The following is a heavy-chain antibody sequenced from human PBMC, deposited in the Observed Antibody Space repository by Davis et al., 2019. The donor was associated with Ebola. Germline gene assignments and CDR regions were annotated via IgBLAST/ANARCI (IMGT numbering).Heavy chain of an antibody. CDR1: GYTFTSYW. Sequence: GESLKISCKGSGYTFTSYWIAWVRQVPGKGLEWMGSIYPGDSETRYSPSLQGQVTISADKSISTAYLQWSSLKASDTAMYYCARGTRITIFGVISPDYWGQGTLVTVSS. CDR2: IYPGDSET. D-gene: IGHD3-3*01. J-gene: IGHJ4*02. V-gene: IGHV5-51*01. CDR3: ARGTRITIFGVISPDY.